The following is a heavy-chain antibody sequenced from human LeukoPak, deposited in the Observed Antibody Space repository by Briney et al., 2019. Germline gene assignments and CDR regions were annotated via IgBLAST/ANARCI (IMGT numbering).Heavy chain of an antibody. V-gene: IGHV4-34*01. CDR1: GGSFSGYY. D-gene: IGHD5-12*01. Sequence: PSETLSLTCAVYGGSFSGYYWSWIRQPPGEGLEWIGEINHSGSTNHNPSLKSRVTISVDTSKNQFSLKLSSVTAADTAVYYCARPLSGSNWFDPWGQGTPVTVSS. CDR3: ARPLSGSNWFDP. J-gene: IGHJ5*02. CDR2: INHSGST.